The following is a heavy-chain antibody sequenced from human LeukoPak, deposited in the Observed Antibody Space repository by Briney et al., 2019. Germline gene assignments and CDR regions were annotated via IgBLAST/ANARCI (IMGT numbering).Heavy chain of an antibody. D-gene: IGHD6-13*01. V-gene: IGHV3-11*06. J-gene: IGHJ6*04. CDR1: GFTFSDYY. CDR3: AREMLGSSWLRYYYYGMDV. Sequence: GGSLRLSCAASGFTFSDYYMSWIRQAPGKGLEWVSYISSSSSYTNYADSVKGRFTISRDNAKNSLYLQMNSLRAEDTAVYYCAREMLGSSWLRYYYYGMDVWGKGTTVTVSS. CDR2: ISSSSSYT.